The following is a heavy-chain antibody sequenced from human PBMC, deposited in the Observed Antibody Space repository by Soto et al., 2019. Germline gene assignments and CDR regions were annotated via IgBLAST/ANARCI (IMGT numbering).Heavy chain of an antibody. CDR2: IGPSSSYT. Sequence: GVSLRLSCAASGFTFSDYYMSWIREAPGKGLEWLSYIGPSSSYTNYADSVKGRFTISRDKTKNSLYLQMNGLRAEDTAVYYCARVVRLMIYYDYWGQGTRVTVSS. CDR1: GFTFSDYY. J-gene: IGHJ4*02. V-gene: IGHV3-11*06. D-gene: IGHD6-25*01. CDR3: ARVVRLMIYYDY.